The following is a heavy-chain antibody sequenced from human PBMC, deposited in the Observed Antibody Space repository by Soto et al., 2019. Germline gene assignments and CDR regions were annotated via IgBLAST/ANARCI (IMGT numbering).Heavy chain of an antibody. D-gene: IGHD3-22*01. CDR2: IYYSGSTGST. Sequence: SETLSLTCTVSGGSISSYYWIWIRQPPGKGLEWIGYIYYSGSTGSTNYNPSLKSRVTISVATSKNRFPLNLNSVTAADTAVYYCASANRPITMTYLNWFDPWGQGTLVTVSS. CDR3: ASANRPITMTYLNWFDP. V-gene: IGHV4-59*12. J-gene: IGHJ5*02. CDR1: GGSISSYY.